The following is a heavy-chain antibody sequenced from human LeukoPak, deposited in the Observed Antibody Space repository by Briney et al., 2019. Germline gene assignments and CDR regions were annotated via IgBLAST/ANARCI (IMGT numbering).Heavy chain of an antibody. CDR1: GFTFSSYE. CDR3: ARVGGSYGFLSQKPRYFQH. V-gene: IGHV3-48*03. Sequence: GGSLRLSCAASGFTFSSYEMNWVRQAPGKGLEWVSYISSSGSTIYYADSVKGRFTISRDNAKNSLYLQMNGLRAEDTAVYYCARVGGSYGFLSQKPRYFQHWGQGTLVTVSS. J-gene: IGHJ1*01. CDR2: ISSSGSTI. D-gene: IGHD1-26*01.